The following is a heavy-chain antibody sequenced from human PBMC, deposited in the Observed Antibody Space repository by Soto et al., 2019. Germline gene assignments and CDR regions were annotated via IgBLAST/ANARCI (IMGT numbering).Heavy chain of an antibody. CDR1: GGSINTYY. V-gene: IGHV4-4*07. CDR3: ARVPQRGHNIYSGIMDV. CDR2: VFSSGAT. J-gene: IGHJ6*02. D-gene: IGHD3-10*01. Sequence: SETLSLTCTVSGGSINTYYWNWIRQPAGKGLEWIGRVFSSGATSHNPSLNGRVTMSVDMSKSQFSLRLSSVTAADTAVYYCARVPQRGHNIYSGIMDVWGRGSTVTVSS.